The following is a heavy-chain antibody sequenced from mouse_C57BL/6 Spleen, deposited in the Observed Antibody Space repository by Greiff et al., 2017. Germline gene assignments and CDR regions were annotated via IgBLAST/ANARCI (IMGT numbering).Heavy chain of an antibody. J-gene: IGHJ1*03. V-gene: IGHV1-50*01. D-gene: IGHD2-5*01. CDR2: IDPSDSYT. CDR1: GYTFTSYW. CDR3: ARRGYSNYEGWYFDV. Sequence: VQLQQPGAELVKPGASVKLSCKASGYTFTSYWMQWVKQRPGQGLEWIGEIDPSDSYTNYNQKFKGKATLTVDTSSSTAYMQLSSLTSEDSAVYYCARRGYSNYEGWYFDVWGTGTTVTVSS.